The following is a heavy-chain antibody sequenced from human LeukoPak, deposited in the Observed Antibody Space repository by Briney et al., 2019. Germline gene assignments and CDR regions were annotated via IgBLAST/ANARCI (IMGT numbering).Heavy chain of an antibody. J-gene: IGHJ4*02. CDR2: IYYSGST. CDR3: ARLPYYGSGSYYRDY. D-gene: IGHD3-10*01. V-gene: IGHV4-39*01. Sequence: PSETLSLTCTVSGGSISSSSYYWGWIRQPPGKGLEWIGSIYYSGSTYYNPSLKSRVTISVDTSKNQFSLKLSSVTAADTAVYYCARLPYYGSGSYYRDYWGQGTLVTVSS. CDR1: GGSISSSSYY.